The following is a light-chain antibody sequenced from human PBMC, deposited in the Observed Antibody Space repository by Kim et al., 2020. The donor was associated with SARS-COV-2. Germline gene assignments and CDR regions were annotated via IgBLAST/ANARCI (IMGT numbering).Light chain of an antibody. J-gene: IGKJ2*01. CDR2: WAS. Sequence: SAPLTAHSSQSLLYPPNNKNLFAWYQQEPERPPRMLIYWASTRKPGVPDRFRGSGSGTDFPLTNSSLQAGDVAVYYFHQHYTSPFTFGQGTKLEI. V-gene: IGKV4-1*01. CDR3: HQHYTSPFT. CDR1: QSLLYPPNNKNL.